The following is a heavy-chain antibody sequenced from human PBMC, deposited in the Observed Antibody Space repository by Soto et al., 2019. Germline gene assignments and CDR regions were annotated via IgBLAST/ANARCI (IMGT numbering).Heavy chain of an antibody. D-gene: IGHD1-26*01. J-gene: IGHJ5*02. CDR2: ISYDGSNK. CDR3: ARDGGSNWFDP. CDR1: GFTFSSYA. Sequence: ESGGGVVQPGRSLRLSCAASGFTFSSYAMHWVRQAPGKGLEWVAVISYDGSNKYYADSVKGRFTISRDNSKNTLYLQMNSLRAEDTAVYYCARDGGSNWFDPWGQGTLVTVSS. V-gene: IGHV3-30-3*01.